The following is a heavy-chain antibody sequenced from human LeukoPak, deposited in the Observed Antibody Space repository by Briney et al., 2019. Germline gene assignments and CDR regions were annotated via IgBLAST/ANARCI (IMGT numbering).Heavy chain of an antibody. V-gene: IGHV3-23*01. CDR3: ARGGGNPYFYGMDV. CDR1: GFTFSSYA. Sequence: GSLRLSCAASGFTFSSYAMSWVRQAPGKGLEWVSAISGSGGSTYYADSVKGRFTISRDNSKNTLYLQMNSLRAEDTAVYYCARGGGNPYFYGMDVWGQGTTVTVSS. J-gene: IGHJ6*02. D-gene: IGHD2-15*01. CDR2: ISGSGGST.